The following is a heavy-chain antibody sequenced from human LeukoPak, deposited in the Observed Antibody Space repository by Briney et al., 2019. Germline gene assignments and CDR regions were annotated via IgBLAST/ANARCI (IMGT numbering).Heavy chain of an antibody. CDR3: AREPITMIVGLGFGAFDI. CDR1: GGSISSGGYY. Sequence: SETLSLTCTVSGGSISSGGYYWSWIRQHPGKGLEWIGYIYYSGSTYYNPSLKSRVTISVDTSKNQFSLKLSSVTAADTAVYYCAREPITMIVGLGFGAFDIWGQGTMVTVSS. CDR2: IYYSGST. V-gene: IGHV4-31*03. J-gene: IGHJ3*02. D-gene: IGHD3-22*01.